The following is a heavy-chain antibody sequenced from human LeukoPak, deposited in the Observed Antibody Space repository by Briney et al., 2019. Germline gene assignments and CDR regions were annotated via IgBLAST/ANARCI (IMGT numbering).Heavy chain of an antibody. CDR3: ARDELGYCSSSSCPRNYGMDV. J-gene: IGHJ6*04. CDR1: GFTFSSYS. CDR2: ISSSSSYI. V-gene: IGHV3-21*01. Sequence: KPGGSLRLSCAASGFTFSSYSMNWVRQAPGKGLEWVSSISSSSSYIYYADSVKGRFTISRDNAKNSLYLQMNSLRAEDTAVYYCARDELGYCSSSSCPRNYGMDVWGKGTTVIVSS. D-gene: IGHD2-2*03.